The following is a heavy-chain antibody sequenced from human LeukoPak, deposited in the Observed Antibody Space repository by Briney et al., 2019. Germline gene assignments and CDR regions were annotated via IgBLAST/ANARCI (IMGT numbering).Heavy chain of an antibody. CDR3: ARHLYYYDSSGYSS. V-gene: IGHV1-69*13. CDR2: IVPIFGTA. Sequence: SVKVSCKASGGTFSSYAISWVRQAPGQGLEWMGGIVPIFGTANYAQKFQGRVTITADESTSTAYMELSSLRSEDTAVYYCARHLYYYDSSGYSSWGQGTLVTVSS. D-gene: IGHD3-22*01. J-gene: IGHJ4*02. CDR1: GGTFSSYA.